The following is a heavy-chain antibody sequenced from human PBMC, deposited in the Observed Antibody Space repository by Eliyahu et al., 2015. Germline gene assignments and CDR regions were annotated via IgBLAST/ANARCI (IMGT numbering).Heavy chain of an antibody. V-gene: IGHV1-2*02. CDR2: INPKSGVT. CDR3: ARVGY. J-gene: IGHJ4*02. Sequence: QVQLVQSGAXVXKPGAXVXVXCKASGYIFTGXYXHWVRQAPGQGLEWMGWINPKSGVTNYAQNFQGRVTMTRDTSINTVYMELSRLKSDDTAVYYCARVGYWGQGTLVTVSS. CDR1: GYIFTGXY.